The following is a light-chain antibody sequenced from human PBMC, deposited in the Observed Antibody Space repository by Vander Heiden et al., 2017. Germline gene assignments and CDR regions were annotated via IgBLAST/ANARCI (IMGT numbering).Light chain of an antibody. CDR1: QDNKNY. J-gene: IGKJ4*01. CDR2: YAS. Sequence: DCQLTQSPSSLSASVGDRVTIPCPASQDNKNYLDWYQQKPGQAPKLLIYYASNLETGVPARFSGSGSGTDFTFTISSLQPEDMAIYYCQQYDNTPLTFGGGTKVEIK. CDR3: QQYDNTPLT. V-gene: IGKV1-33*01.